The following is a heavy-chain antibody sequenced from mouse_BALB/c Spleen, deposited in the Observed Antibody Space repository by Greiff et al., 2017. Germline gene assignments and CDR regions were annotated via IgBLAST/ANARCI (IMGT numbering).Heavy chain of an antibody. CDR1: GYTFTSYW. CDR3: TRSLRRIYYAMDY. J-gene: IGHJ4*01. D-gene: IGHD2-12*01. Sequence: VQLQQPGAELVKPGASVKMSCKASGYTFTSYWMHWVKQRPGQGLEWIGVIDPSDSYTSYNQKFKGKATLTVDTSSSTAYMQLSSLTSEDSAVYYCTRSLRRIYYAMDYWGQGTSVTVSS. CDR2: IDPSDSYT. V-gene: IGHV1S127*01.